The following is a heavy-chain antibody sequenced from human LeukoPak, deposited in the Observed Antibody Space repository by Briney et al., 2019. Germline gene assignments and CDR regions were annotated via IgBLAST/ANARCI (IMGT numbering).Heavy chain of an antibody. J-gene: IGHJ5*02. Sequence: PGGPLRLSCAASGFTFSSYSMSWVRQAPGKGLEWVSIISDSGANTYYADSVRGRFTISRDNSKNTLYLQMNSLRAEDTAVYYGAKSRWFDPWGQGTLVTVSS. V-gene: IGHV3-23*01. CDR1: GFTFSSYS. CDR2: ISDSGANT. CDR3: AKSRWFDP.